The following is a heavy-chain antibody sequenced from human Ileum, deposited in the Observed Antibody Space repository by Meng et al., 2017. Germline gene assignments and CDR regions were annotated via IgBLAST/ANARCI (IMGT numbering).Heavy chain of an antibody. J-gene: IGHJ5*02. D-gene: IGHD3-3*01. V-gene: IGHV4-34*01. Sequence: VQLQQWGQGLLKHSETLPLTCAVFGGSVSGYYCNWFRQPPGKGLEWIGGSDHFGNTIHNPSLKGRLTISVDTSKNQISLRLTSVIAADTAVYYCVYFWSGYFTSGQGTLVTVSS. CDR1: GGSVSGYY. CDR2: SDHFGNT. CDR3: VYFWSGYFT.